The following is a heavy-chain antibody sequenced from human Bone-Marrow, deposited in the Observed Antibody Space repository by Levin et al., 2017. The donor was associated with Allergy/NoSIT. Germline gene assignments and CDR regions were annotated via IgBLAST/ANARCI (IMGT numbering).Heavy chain of an antibody. CDR3: ARRDFMTIDY. Sequence: SQTLSLTCTVSGASISSTTYFWGWIRQPPGKGLEWIGSIYYSGSTYYNPSLKSRVTISVDTSKNQFSLKLSSVAASDTAVYYCARRDFMTIDYWGQGSLVSVSS. CDR2: IYYSGST. D-gene: IGHD3-3*01. V-gene: IGHV4-39*01. J-gene: IGHJ4*02. CDR1: GASISSTTYF.